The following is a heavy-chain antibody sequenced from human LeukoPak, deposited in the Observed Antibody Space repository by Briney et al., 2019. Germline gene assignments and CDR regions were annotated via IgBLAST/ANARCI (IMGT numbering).Heavy chain of an antibody. V-gene: IGHV4-59*01. CDR1: GGSISSDY. CDR3: ARGANWGSPDY. J-gene: IGHJ4*02. D-gene: IGHD7-27*01. Sequence: SETLSLTCTVSGGSISSDYWSWVRQSPGKGLEWVGYIYYSGTTSYNPSLESRVTISLATSKNQFSLKLSSVTAADTAVYYCARGANWGSPDYWGQGTLVTVSS. CDR2: IYYSGTT.